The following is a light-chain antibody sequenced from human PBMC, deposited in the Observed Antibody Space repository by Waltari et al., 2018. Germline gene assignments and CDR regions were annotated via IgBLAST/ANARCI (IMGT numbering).Light chain of an antibody. CDR3: HQYNDGPPFN. V-gene: IGKV3-11*01. J-gene: IGKJ2*01. Sequence: EIVLTQSPATLSLSPGERATLSCRASQSVSSYLAWYQQNPGQAPRLLIYDASNRATGIPARFSGSGSGTDFTLTISSLEPEDFAVYYCHQYNDGPPFNFGQGTKLEIK. CDR2: DAS. CDR1: QSVSSY.